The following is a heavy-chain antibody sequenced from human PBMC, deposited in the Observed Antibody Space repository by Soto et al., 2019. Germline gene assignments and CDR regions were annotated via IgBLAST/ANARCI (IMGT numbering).Heavy chain of an antibody. CDR2: INHSGST. CDR3: ARAPSGDYDILTGYPVYYGMDV. CDR1: GGSFSGYY. D-gene: IGHD3-9*01. Sequence: SETLSLTCAVYGGSFSGYYWSWIRQPPGKGLEWIGEINHSGSTNYNPSLKSRVTISVDTSKNQFSLKLSSVTAADTAVYYCARAPSGDYDILTGYPVYYGMDVWGQGTTVTVSS. V-gene: IGHV4-34*01. J-gene: IGHJ6*02.